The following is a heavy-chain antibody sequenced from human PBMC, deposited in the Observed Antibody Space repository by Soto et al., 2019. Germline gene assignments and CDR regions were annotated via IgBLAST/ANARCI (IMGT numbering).Heavy chain of an antibody. CDR2: ISGSGYTT. Sequence: EVQLVESGGGLVQPGGSLRLSCAAAGFNFNKYSMNWVRQAPGRGLEWVSHISGSGYTTYYAGSVKGRFTISRDNAKNSLFLQMNSLRDEDTAVYYCARGDDFSWFDPWGQGTLVTVSS. J-gene: IGHJ5*02. CDR1: GFNFNKYS. D-gene: IGHD3-3*01. V-gene: IGHV3-48*02. CDR3: ARGDDFSWFDP.